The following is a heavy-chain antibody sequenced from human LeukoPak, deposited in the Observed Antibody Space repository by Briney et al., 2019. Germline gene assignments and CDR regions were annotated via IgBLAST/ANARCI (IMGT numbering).Heavy chain of an antibody. CDR2: IWYDGSNK. J-gene: IGHJ3*02. CDR1: GFTFSSYG. Sequence: GALRLSCAASGFTFSSYGMHWVRQAPGKGLEWVAVIWYDGSNKYYADSVKGRFTISRDNSKNTLYLQMNSLRAEDTAVYYCARDPIPAAYAFDIWGQGTMVTVSS. V-gene: IGHV3-33*01. D-gene: IGHD2-2*01. CDR3: ARDPIPAAYAFDI.